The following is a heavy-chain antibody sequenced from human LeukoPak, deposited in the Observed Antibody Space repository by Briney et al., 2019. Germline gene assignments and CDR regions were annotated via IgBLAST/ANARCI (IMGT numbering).Heavy chain of an antibody. J-gene: IGHJ6*03. Sequence: ASVKVSCKASGYTFTSYDINWVRQATGQGLGWMGWMNPNSGNTGYAQKFQGRVTMTRNTSISTAYMELSSLRSEDTAVYYCARLLTGYYYYYYYMDVWGKGTTVTVSS. CDR3: ARLLTGYYYYYYYMDV. D-gene: IGHD3-9*01. CDR2: MNPNSGNT. V-gene: IGHV1-8*01. CDR1: GYTFTSYD.